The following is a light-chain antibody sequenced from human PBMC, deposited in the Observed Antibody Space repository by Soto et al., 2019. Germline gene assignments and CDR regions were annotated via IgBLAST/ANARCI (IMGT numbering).Light chain of an antibody. Sequence: QSVLTQPPSVSAAPGQKVTISCSGSSSNIGNNYVSWYQQLPGTAPKLLIYDNNKRPSGIPDRFSGSKSGTSATLGITGLQTGDEADYYCGTWDSSLSAVVFGGGTKVTV. CDR2: DNN. CDR1: SSNIGNNY. J-gene: IGLJ2*01. CDR3: GTWDSSLSAVV. V-gene: IGLV1-51*01.